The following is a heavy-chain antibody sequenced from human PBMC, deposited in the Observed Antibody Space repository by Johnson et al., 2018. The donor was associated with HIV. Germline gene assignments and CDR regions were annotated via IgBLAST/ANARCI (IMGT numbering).Heavy chain of an antibody. Sequence: QVQLVESGGALVKAGGSLRLSCAASGSTFSDYYMSWIRQAPGKGLEWVSYISGSGGTIYYADSVKGRFTISRDNSKNTLYLQMNSLRAEDTAVYYCARDTTSGLDGSSWDGAFDIWGQGTMVTVSS. CDR3: ARDTTSGLDGSSWDGAFDI. V-gene: IGHV3-11*04. D-gene: IGHD6-13*01. J-gene: IGHJ3*02. CDR2: ISGSGGTI. CDR1: GSTFSDYY.